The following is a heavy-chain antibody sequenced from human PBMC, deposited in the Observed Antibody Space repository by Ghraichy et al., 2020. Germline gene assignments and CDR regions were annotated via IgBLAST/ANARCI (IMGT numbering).Heavy chain of an antibody. CDR1: GYTFTSYA. J-gene: IGHJ6*03. CDR2: INAGNGNT. V-gene: IGHV1-3*01. CDR3: ARDSIGVTIFGVVTLGYYMDV. Sequence: ASVKVSCKASGYTFTSYAMHWVRQAPGQRLEWMGWINAGNGNTKYSQKFQGRVTITRDTSASTAYMELSSLRSEDTAVYYCARDSIGVTIFGVVTLGYYMDVWGKGTTVTVSS. D-gene: IGHD3-3*01.